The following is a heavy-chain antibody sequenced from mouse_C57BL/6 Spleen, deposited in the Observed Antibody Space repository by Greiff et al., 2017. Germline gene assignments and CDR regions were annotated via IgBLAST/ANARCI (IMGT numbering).Heavy chain of an antibody. V-gene: IGHV5-6*01. CDR1: GFTFSSYG. CDR2: ISSGGSYT. D-gene: IGHD1-1*01. Sequence: EVQLQESGGDLVKPGGSLKLSCAASGFTFSSYGMSWVRQTPDKRLEWVATISSGGSYTYYPDSVKGRFTISRDNAKNTLYLQMSSLKSEDTAMYYCAREYYGSSDWFAYWGQGTLVTVSA. J-gene: IGHJ3*01. CDR3: AREYYGSSDWFAY.